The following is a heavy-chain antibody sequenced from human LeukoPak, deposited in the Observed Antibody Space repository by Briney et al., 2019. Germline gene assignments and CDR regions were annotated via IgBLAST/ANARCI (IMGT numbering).Heavy chain of an antibody. J-gene: IGHJ4*02. CDR2: ISGSGGST. CDR3: AKVYDSSGYLFDY. V-gene: IGHV3-23*01. Sequence: GGSLRLSCAASGFTFSSYAMSWVRQAPGKRLEWVSAISGSGGSTYYADSVKGRFTISRDNSKNTLYLQMNSLRAEDTAVYYCAKVYDSSGYLFDYWGQGTLVTVSS. D-gene: IGHD3-22*01. CDR1: GFTFSSYA.